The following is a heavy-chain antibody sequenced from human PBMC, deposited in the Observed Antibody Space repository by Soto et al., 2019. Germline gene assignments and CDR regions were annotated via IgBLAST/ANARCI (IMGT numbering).Heavy chain of an antibody. Sequence: SETLSLTCAVYGGSFSGYYWSWIRQPPGKGLEWIGEINHSGSTNYNPSLKSRVTISVDTSRNQFSLKLSSVTAADTAVYYCASLRSNWGQGTLVTVSS. J-gene: IGHJ4*02. CDR2: INHSGST. CDR3: ASLRSN. V-gene: IGHV4-34*01. CDR1: GGSFSGYY.